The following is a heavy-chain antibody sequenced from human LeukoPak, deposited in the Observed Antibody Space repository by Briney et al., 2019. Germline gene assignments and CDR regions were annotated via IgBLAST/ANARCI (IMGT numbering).Heavy chain of an antibody. D-gene: IGHD2-2*01. Sequence: GGSLRLSCAASGFTFNNYAMSWVRQAPGKGLERVSAISGSGGSTYYADSVKGRFTISRDNSKNTLYLQMNSLRAEDTAVYYCAKGNWQYQLLWNYFDYWGQGTLVTVSS. V-gene: IGHV3-23*01. CDR3: AKGNWQYQLLWNYFDY. J-gene: IGHJ4*02. CDR1: GFTFNNYA. CDR2: ISGSGGST.